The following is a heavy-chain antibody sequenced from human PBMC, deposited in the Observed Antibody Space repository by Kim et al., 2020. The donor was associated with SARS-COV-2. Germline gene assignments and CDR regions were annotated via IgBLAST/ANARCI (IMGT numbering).Heavy chain of an antibody. CDR2: ISAYNGNT. V-gene: IGHV1-18*04. Sequence: ASVKVSCKASGYTFTSYGISWVRQAPGQGLEWMGWISAYNGNTNYAQKLQGRVTMTTDTSTSTAYMELRSLRSDDTAVYYCARDPTTYSAMGRNQLVQRRWFDPWGQGTLVTVSS. CDR1: GYTFTSYG. D-gene: IGHD6-13*01. CDR3: ARDPTTYSAMGRNQLVQRRWFDP. J-gene: IGHJ5*02.